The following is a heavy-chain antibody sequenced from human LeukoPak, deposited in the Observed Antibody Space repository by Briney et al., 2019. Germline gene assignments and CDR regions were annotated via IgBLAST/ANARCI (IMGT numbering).Heavy chain of an antibody. CDR3: ARTVGFCSGGSCYSFPWFDP. CDR2: TYYRSDYYA. V-gene: IGHV6-1*01. Sequence: SQTLSLTCAISGDSVSSNSAAWNWIRQSPSRGLEWLGRTYYRSDYYADYALSVKSRITINPDTSKNQFSLQLDSVTPEDTAVYYCARTVGFCSGGSCYSFPWFDPWGQGTLVTVSS. D-gene: IGHD2-15*01. J-gene: IGHJ5*02. CDR1: GDSVSSNSAA.